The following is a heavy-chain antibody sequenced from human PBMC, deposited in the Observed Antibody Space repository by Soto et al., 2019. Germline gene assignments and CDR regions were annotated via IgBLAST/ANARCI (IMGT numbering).Heavy chain of an antibody. CDR1: GFTLSDYY. Sequence: PGGSLRLSCAASGFTLSDYYMSWIRQAPGKGLEWVSYISSSSSYTNYADSVKGRFTISRDNAKNSLYLQMNSLRAEDTAVYYCARATGYSYGDYWGQGTLVTVSS. CDR2: ISSSSSYT. CDR3: ARATGYSYGDY. D-gene: IGHD5-18*01. J-gene: IGHJ4*02. V-gene: IGHV3-11*06.